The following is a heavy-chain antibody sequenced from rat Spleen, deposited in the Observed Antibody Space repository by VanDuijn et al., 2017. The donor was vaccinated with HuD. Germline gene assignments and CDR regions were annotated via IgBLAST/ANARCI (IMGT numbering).Heavy chain of an antibody. CDR1: GFSLSSYG. V-gene: IGHV2-15*01. CDR2: IWTGGST. D-gene: IGHD1-11*01. CDR3: TRSYGGYSQHWFVY. Sequence: QVQLKESGPGLVQPSQTLSLTCTVSGFSLSSYGVIWVRQPPGKGLELMGVIWTGGSTAYNSLLKSRLSISRDTSKSQVFLKMNSLQTDDTATYFCTRSYGGYSQHWFVYWGQGTLVTVSS. J-gene: IGHJ3*01.